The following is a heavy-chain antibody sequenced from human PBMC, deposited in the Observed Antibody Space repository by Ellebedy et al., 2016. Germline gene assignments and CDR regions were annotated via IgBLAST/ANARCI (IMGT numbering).Heavy chain of an antibody. Sequence: ASVKVSCKASGYTFTSYGINWVRQAPGQGLEWMGIINPSGGSTSYAQKFQDRVTMTRDTSTSTVYMEVSSLRSEDTAVYYCATTGRYWGQGTLVTVSS. CDR1: GYTFTSYG. V-gene: IGHV1-46*03. CDR3: ATTGRY. CDR2: INPSGGST. D-gene: IGHD1-14*01. J-gene: IGHJ4*02.